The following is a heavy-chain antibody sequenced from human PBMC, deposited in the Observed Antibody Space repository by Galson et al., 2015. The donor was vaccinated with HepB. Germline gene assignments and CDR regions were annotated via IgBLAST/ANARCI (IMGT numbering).Heavy chain of an antibody. V-gene: IGHV1-69*02. CDR1: GGTFTSYS. D-gene: IGHD3-10*01. Sequence: SVKVSCKASGGTFTSYSISWVRQAPGQGLEWMGRIIPILGRTNYAQRFQGRVTISADKSTGIAYMDLSGLRSEDTAVYYCATTKGYGSGSYQLDNWGHGTLVTVSS. CDR3: ATTKGYGSGSYQLDN. CDR2: IIPILGRT. J-gene: IGHJ4*01.